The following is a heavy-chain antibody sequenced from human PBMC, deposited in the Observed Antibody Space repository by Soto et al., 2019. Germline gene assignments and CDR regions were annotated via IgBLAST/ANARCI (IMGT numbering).Heavy chain of an antibody. CDR3: TRGLASGEY. CDR1: GYSFTNFY. D-gene: IGHD6-6*01. Sequence: QVQLVQPGAEVNKPGASVKFSCKASGYSFTNFYIHWVRQAPGQGLEWIRIINPNGVSTNYAQHFQGRVTMTRDTSTSTVYMDLSSLRSEDTAVYYCTRGLASGEYWGQGPLITVSS. V-gene: IGHV1-46*03. J-gene: IGHJ4*02. CDR2: INPNGVST.